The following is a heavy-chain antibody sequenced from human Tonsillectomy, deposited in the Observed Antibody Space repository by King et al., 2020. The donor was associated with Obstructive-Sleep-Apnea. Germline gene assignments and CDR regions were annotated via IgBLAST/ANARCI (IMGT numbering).Heavy chain of an antibody. V-gene: IGHV4-34*01. CDR1: GGSFSGYY. Sequence: VQLQQWGAGLLKPSETLSLTCGVSGGSFSGYYWSWIRQPPGKGLEWLGEINHSGITNYNPSLKSRVTISVDTSKNQFSLKVNSVTAADTAVYYCARSRGYSSGWTYFNYWGQGTLVTVSS. D-gene: IGHD6-19*01. J-gene: IGHJ4*02. CDR2: INHSGIT. CDR3: ARSRGYSSGWTYFNY.